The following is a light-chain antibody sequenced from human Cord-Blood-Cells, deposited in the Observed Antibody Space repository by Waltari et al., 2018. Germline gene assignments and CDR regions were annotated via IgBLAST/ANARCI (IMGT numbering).Light chain of an antibody. J-gene: IGKJ2*01. CDR1: QSVSSN. CDR3: QQYNNWPMYT. Sequence: EIVRTQSPATQSVSPGERDTLSCRASQSVSSNLAWYQQKPGQAPRLLIYGASTRATGIPARFSGSGSGTEFTLTISSLQSEDFAVYYCQQYNNWPMYTFGQGTKLEIK. CDR2: GAS. V-gene: IGKV3-15*01.